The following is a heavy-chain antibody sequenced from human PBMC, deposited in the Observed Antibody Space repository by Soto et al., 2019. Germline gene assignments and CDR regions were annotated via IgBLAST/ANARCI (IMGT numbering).Heavy chain of an antibody. CDR1: GFTVSSNY. CDR3: ARNYDSTAGGAFDI. J-gene: IGHJ3*02. CDR2: IYSGGST. V-gene: IGHV3-53*01. Sequence: EVQLVESGGGLIQPGGSLRLSCAASGFTVSSNYMSWVRQAPGKGLEWVSVIYSGGSTYYADSVKGRFTISRDNSKNTLYIQMNSLIAEDTAVYYCARNYDSTAGGAFDIWGQGTMVTVSS. D-gene: IGHD3-22*01.